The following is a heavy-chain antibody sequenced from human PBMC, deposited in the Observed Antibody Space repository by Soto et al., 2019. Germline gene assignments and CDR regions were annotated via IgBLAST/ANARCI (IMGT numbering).Heavy chain of an antibody. CDR3: ARDSSYYYGSGADAFDI. CDR2: IYHSGST. CDR1: GGSISSGGYS. V-gene: IGHV4-30-2*01. J-gene: IGHJ3*02. Sequence: LSLTCAVSGGSISSGGYSWSWIRQPPGKGLEWIGYIYHSGSTYYNPSLKSRVTISVDRSKNQFSLKLSSVTAADTAVYYCARDSSYYYGSGADAFDIWGQVTMVTVSS. D-gene: IGHD3-10*01.